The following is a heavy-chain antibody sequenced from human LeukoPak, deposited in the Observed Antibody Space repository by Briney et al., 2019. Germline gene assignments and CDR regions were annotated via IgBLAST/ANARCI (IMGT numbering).Heavy chain of an antibody. CDR2: INPSGGST. CDR3: ARVGYCSSTSCYRYYGMDV. Sequence: GASVKVSCKASGYTFTIYGISWVRQAPGQGLEWMGIINPSGGSTSYAQKFQGRVTMTRDTSTSTVYMELSSLRSEDTAVYYCARVGYCSSTSCYRYYGMDVWGQGTTVTVSS. V-gene: IGHV1-46*01. CDR1: GYTFTIYG. J-gene: IGHJ6*02. D-gene: IGHD2-2*01.